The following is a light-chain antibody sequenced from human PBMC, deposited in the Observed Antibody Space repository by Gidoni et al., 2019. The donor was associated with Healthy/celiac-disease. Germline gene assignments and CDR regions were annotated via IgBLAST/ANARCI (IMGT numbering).Light chain of an antibody. CDR2: GAS. J-gene: IGKJ2*01. V-gene: IGKV3-15*01. CDR1: PSVSSN. CDR3: QKYNIWLSYT. Sequence: EIVITESPSTMSGSPGERATLSCRSSPSVSSNLAWYQQKPGQAPRLLIYGASTRATGIPARFSGSGSGTEFTLTISSLQSEDFAVYYCQKYNIWLSYTFGQGTKLEIK.